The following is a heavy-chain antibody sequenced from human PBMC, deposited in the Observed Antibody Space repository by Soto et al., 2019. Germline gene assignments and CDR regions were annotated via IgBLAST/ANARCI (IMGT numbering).Heavy chain of an antibody. CDR3: ARVRAYCGGDCYSSYYYYGMDV. CDR2: IYYSGST. J-gene: IGHJ6*02. V-gene: IGHV4-59*01. CDR1: GGSISSYY. D-gene: IGHD2-21*02. Sequence: SETLSLTCTVSGGSISSYYWSWIRQPPGEGLEWIGYIYYSGSTNYNPSLKSRVTISVDTSKNQFSLKLSSVTAADTAVYYCARVRAYCGGDCYSSYYYYGMDVWGQGTTVTVSS.